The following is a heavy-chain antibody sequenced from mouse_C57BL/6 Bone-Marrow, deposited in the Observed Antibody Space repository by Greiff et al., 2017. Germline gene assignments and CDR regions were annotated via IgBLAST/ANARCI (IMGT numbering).Heavy chain of an antibody. CDR1: GYAFSSSW. Sequence: QVQLQQSGPELVKPGASVKISCKASGYAFSSSWMNWVKQRPGKGLEWIGRIYPGDGDTNYNGKFKGKATLTADKSSSTAYMQLSSLTSEDSAVYFCARAFITLDYWGQGTTLTVSS. J-gene: IGHJ2*01. CDR2: IYPGDGDT. CDR3: ARAFITLDY. D-gene: IGHD1-1*01. V-gene: IGHV1-82*01.